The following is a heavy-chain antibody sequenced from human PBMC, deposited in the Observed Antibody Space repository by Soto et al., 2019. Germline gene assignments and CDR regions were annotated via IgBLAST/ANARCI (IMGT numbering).Heavy chain of an antibody. D-gene: IGHD5-18*01. J-gene: IGHJ4*02. Sequence: EVQLVESGGGLVQPGGSLRLSCAASGFTFSSYSMNWVRQAPGKGLEWVSYISSSSSTIYYVDSVKGRFTISRDNAKNSLYLQMKSLRDEDTAVYYCARYDSYGSGFDYWGQGTLVTVSS. CDR1: GFTFSSYS. CDR2: ISSSSSTI. V-gene: IGHV3-48*02. CDR3: ARYDSYGSGFDY.